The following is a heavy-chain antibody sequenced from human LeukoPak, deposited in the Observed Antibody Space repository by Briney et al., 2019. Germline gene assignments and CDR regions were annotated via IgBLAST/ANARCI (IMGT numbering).Heavy chain of an antibody. CDR2: INHSGST. Sequence: PSETLSLTCAVYGGSFSGYYWSWIRQPPGKGLEWIGEINHSGSTNYNPSLKSRVTISVDTSKNQFSLKLRSVTAADTAVYYCARQYSDWLLGRDYFDYWGQGTLVTVSS. D-gene: IGHD3-9*01. J-gene: IGHJ4*02. CDR1: GGSFSGYY. V-gene: IGHV4-34*01. CDR3: ARQYSDWLLGRDYFDY.